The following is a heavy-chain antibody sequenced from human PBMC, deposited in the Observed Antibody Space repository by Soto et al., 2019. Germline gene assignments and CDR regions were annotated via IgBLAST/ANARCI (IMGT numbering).Heavy chain of an antibody. CDR2: IYWNDDK. J-gene: IGHJ5*02. CDR1: GFSFSTSGVG. Sequence: QITLTESGPTLVKPTQTLTLTCTFSGFSFSTSGVGVGWIRQPPGNALEWLALIYWNDDKHYSPSLKTRLNITKETSKNRVVITRTNMAPMDTATYYCAHRLALPARLCLGVKRSHNWFDPWGQGTLVKVYS. V-gene: IGHV2-5*01. CDR3: AHRLALPARLCLGVKRSHNWFDP. D-gene: IGHD6-6*01.